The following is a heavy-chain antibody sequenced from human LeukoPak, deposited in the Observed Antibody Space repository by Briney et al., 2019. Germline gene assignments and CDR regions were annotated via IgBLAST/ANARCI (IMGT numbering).Heavy chain of an antibody. D-gene: IGHD3-22*01. CDR2: ISAYNGNT. J-gene: IGHJ4*02. Sequence: ASVKVSCKASGYTFTSYGISWVRQAPGQGLEWMGWISAYNGNTNYAQKLQGRVTMTTDTSTSTAYMELRSLRSDDTAVYYCARDRTYYYDSSGYYNYWGQGTLVTVSS. V-gene: IGHV1-18*01. CDR1: GYTFTSYG. CDR3: ARDRTYYYDSSGYYNY.